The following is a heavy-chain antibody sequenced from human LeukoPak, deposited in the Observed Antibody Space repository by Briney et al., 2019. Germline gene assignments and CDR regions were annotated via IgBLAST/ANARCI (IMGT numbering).Heavy chain of an antibody. V-gene: IGHV3-23*01. J-gene: IGHJ4*02. D-gene: IGHD1-26*01. Sequence: HPGGSLRLSCATSGFTFSNYAMSWVRQVPGMGLECVSTLSGSGDSTYYADSVKGRFTISRDSSKNTVSLQMNSLRVEDTAIYFCAKPTLLSGSYSAFDYWGQGTLVTVSS. CDR1: GFTFSNYA. CDR3: AKPTLLSGSYSAFDY. CDR2: LSGSGDST.